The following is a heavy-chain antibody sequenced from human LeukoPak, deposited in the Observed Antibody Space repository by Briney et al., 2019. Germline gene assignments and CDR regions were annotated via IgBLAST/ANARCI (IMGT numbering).Heavy chain of an antibody. CDR1: GYSFTSYW. CDR3: ARSTGASQWLVGFDY. Sequence: PGEALKISCKGSGYSFTSYWIGWVRQMPGKGLEWRGIIYPGDSDTRYSPSFQGQVTISADKSISTAYLQWSSLKASDTAMYYCARSTGASQWLVGFDYWGQGTLVTVSS. D-gene: IGHD6-19*01. J-gene: IGHJ4*02. CDR2: IYPGDSDT. V-gene: IGHV5-51*01.